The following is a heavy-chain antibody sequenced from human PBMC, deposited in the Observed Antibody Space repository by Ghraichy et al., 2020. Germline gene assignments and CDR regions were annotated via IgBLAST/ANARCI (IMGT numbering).Heavy chain of an antibody. J-gene: IGHJ6*01. CDR2: MNHSGST. D-gene: IGHD5-12*01. CDR1: RWSFSGYS. Sequence: SETLSLTCAVYRWSFSGYSLTWIRQPPGKGLEWIGEMNHSGSTNHHASLKSRVTISVDTSKNRFSLNLRSVTAADTAIYYCARATISDAMDVCVPGTTVTDSS. V-gene: IGHV4-34*01. CDR3: ARATISDAMDV.